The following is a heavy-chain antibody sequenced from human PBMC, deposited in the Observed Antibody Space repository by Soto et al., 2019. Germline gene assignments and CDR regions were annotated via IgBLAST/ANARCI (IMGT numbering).Heavy chain of an antibody. J-gene: IGHJ2*01. Sequence: VQVVQSGAEVKKPGSSVKVSCKASGGTFSNYPISWVRQAPGQGLEWMGGIIPIFGTVNYAQKFQGRVTITADESTSTAYMELSSLRSEDTAVYYCARGNHRWLQLWYFDLWGRGTLVTVSS. CDR2: IIPIFGTV. CDR1: GGTFSNYP. V-gene: IGHV1-69*12. D-gene: IGHD5-12*01. CDR3: ARGNHRWLQLWYFDL.